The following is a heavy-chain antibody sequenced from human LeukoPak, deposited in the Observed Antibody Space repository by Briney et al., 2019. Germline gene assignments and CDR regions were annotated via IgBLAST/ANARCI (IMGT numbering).Heavy chain of an antibody. CDR2: INTSGNT. CDR3: AREGQITMVRGVTSN. J-gene: IGHJ4*02. V-gene: IGHV4-61*09. CDR1: GGSISSGNYY. Sequence: PSETLSLTCTVSGGSISSGNYYWSWIRQPAGKGLEWIGHINTSGNTNYDPSLKSRVTISVDTSKNQFSLKLSSVTAADTAVYYCAREGQITMVRGVTSNWGQGTLVTVSS. D-gene: IGHD3-10*01.